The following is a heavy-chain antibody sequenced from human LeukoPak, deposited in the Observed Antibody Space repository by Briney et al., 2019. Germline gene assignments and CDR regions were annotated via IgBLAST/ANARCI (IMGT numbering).Heavy chain of an antibody. CDR3: ARIVSVHAFDI. Sequence: SETLSLTCTVSGGSINNYYWSWIRQPPGKGLEWIGYIYYRGSTNYNPSLKSRVTFSVDTSKNQFSLKLNSVTAADTAVYYCARIVSVHAFDIWGQGTMVTVSS. V-gene: IGHV4-59*01. J-gene: IGHJ3*02. CDR1: GGSINNYY. CDR2: IYYRGST. D-gene: IGHD2-15*01.